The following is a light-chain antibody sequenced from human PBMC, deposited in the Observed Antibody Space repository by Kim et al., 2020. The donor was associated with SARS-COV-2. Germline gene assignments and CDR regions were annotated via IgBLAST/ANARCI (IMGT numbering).Light chain of an antibody. CDR3: QQYNNRWT. J-gene: IGKJ1*01. Sequence: ASGRDRVTVTCRASQSIGTSLAWFQQKPGKVPKLLIYKASILAIGVPSRFSGSGSGTEFTLTISSLQPDDFATYYCQQYNNRWTFGQGTKVDIK. V-gene: IGKV1-5*03. CDR1: QSIGTS. CDR2: KAS.